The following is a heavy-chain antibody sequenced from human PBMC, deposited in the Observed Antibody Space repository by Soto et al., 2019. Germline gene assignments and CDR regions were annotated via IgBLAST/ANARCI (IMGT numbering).Heavy chain of an antibody. CDR3: ARERKFDFWRKGLDV. CDR1: GYTFTNND. D-gene: IGHD3-3*01. J-gene: IGHJ6*02. Sequence: GASVKVSCKASGYTFTNNDINWVRQAPGQGLEWLGWMDPNSGSTGYAQNFQGRITMTRNISRNTAHMELSSLQSEDTAVYYCARERKFDFWRKGLDVWGQGTTVTVSS. V-gene: IGHV1-8*01. CDR2: MDPNSGST.